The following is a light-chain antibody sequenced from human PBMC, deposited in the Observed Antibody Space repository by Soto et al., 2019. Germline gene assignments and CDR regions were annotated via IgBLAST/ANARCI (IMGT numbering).Light chain of an antibody. CDR1: NIGSKS. Sequence: SYVLTQPPSVSVAPGQTATITCGGNNIGSKSVHWYQQKPGLAPVLVVYDDSDRPSGIPERFSGSNSGNTATLTISRVEAGDEADYYCQLWDSSRDHWVFGGGTKLTVL. J-gene: IGLJ3*02. V-gene: IGLV3-21*02. CDR2: DDS. CDR3: QLWDSSRDHWV.